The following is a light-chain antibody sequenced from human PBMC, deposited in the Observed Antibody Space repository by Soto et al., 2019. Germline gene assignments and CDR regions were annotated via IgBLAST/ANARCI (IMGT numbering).Light chain of an antibody. CDR2: GNS. J-gene: IGLJ2*01. CDR3: QSYDSSLSVV. V-gene: IGLV1-40*01. CDR1: SSNIGAGYD. Sequence: QSVLTQPPSVSGAPGQRVTISCTGSSSNIGAGYDVHWYQQLPGTAPKLLIYGNSXRPSGVPDRFSGSKSGTSASLAITGXXXXXXXXXYCQSYDSSLSVVFGGGTKLTVL.